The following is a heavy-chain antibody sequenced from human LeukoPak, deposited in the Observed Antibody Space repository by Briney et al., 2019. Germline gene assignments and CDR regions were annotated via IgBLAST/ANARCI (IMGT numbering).Heavy chain of an antibody. V-gene: IGHV4-34*01. J-gene: IGHJ5*02. CDR3: ARDWDGSGSSWFDP. CDR1: GGSFSGYY. CDR2: INHSGST. Sequence: SETLSLTCAVYGGSFSGYYWSWIRQPPGKGLEWIGEINHSGSTNYNPSLKSRVTISVDTSKNQFSLKLSSVTAADTAVYYCARDWDGSGSSWFDPWGQGTLVTVSS. D-gene: IGHD3-10*01.